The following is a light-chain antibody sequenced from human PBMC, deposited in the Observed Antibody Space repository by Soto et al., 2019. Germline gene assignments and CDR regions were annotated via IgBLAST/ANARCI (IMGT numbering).Light chain of an antibody. Sequence: QSVLTQPASVSGSPGQSIAISCTGTSSDVGGYNSVSWYQQYPGKAPKLMIHDVSNRPSGVSDRFSGSKSGNTASLTISGLQAEDEADYYCSSYTTSSTPPYLFGSGPKVTV. CDR1: SSDVGGYNS. J-gene: IGLJ1*01. V-gene: IGLV2-14*01. CDR3: SSYTTSSTPPYL. CDR2: DVS.